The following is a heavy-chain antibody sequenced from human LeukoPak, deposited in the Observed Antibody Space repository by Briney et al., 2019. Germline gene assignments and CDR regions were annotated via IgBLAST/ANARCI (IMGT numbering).Heavy chain of an antibody. CDR3: ARDSCSSTSWFDP. D-gene: IGHD2-15*01. J-gene: IGHJ5*02. V-gene: IGHV1-2*02. Sequence: ASVKVSCKASGYTFTGYYMHWVRQAPGQGLEWMGWINPNSGGTNYAQKFQGRVTMTRDTSISTAYMELSRLRSDDTAVYYCARDSCSSTSWFDPWGQGTLVTVSS. CDR1: GYTFTGYY. CDR2: INPNSGGT.